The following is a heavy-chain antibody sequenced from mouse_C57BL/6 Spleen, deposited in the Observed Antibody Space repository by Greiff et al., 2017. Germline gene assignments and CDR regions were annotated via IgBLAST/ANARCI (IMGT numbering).Heavy chain of an antibody. Sequence: EVKLEESGAELVKPGASVKLSCTASGFNIKDYYMHWVKQRTEQGLEWIGRIDPEDGETKYAPKFQGKATITAYTSSNTAYLQLSSLTSEDTGVNYCARRERSWLDYGGQGTLVTVSA. CDR3: ARRERSWLDY. CDR1: GFNIKDYY. CDR2: IDPEDGET. J-gene: IGHJ3*01. V-gene: IGHV14-2*01.